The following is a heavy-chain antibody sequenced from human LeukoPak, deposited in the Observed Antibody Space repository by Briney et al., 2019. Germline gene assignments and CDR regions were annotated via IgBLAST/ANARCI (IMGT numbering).Heavy chain of an antibody. CDR1: GFTFSSYA. V-gene: IGHV3-30-3*01. J-gene: IGHJ4*02. CDR2: ISYDGSNK. CDR3: ARDGSPNYYDSSGYYY. Sequence: GRSLRLSCAASGFTFSSYAMHWVRQAPGKGLEWVAVISYDGSNKYYADSVKGRFTISRDNSENTLYLQMNSLRAEDTAVYYCARDGSPNYYDSSGYYYWGQGTLVTVSS. D-gene: IGHD3-22*01.